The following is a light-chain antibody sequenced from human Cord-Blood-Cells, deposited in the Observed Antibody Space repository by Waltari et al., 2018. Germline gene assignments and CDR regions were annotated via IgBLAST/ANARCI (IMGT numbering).Light chain of an antibody. V-gene: IGKV1-39*01. Sequence: DLQMTQSTSSLSASVGERVTITCRASQSISSYLNWYQQKPGKAPKLLIYAASSLQSGVPARFSGSGFGTDFTLTISSLQPEDFATYYCQQSYSTPFTFGPGTKVDIK. CDR1: QSISSY. J-gene: IGKJ3*01. CDR2: AAS. CDR3: QQSYSTPFT.